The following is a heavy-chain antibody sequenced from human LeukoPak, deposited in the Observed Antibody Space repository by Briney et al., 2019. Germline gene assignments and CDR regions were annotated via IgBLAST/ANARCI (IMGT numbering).Heavy chain of an antibody. D-gene: IGHD6-6*01. CDR2: IIPIFGTA. CDR1: GDTFSSYA. Sequence: ASVTVSCKASGDTFSSYAISWVRQAPGQGLEWMGGIIPIFGTANYAQKFQGRVTITTDESTSTAYMELSSLRSEDTAVYYCARGYSSSSRGYYYYYYMDVWGKGTTVTVSS. J-gene: IGHJ6*03. CDR3: ARGYSSSSRGYYYYYYMDV. V-gene: IGHV1-69*05.